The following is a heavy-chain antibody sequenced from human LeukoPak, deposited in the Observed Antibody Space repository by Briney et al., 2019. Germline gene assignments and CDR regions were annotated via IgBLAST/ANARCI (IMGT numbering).Heavy chain of an antibody. CDR3: AREYSDTIYYFDY. CDR1: GFTFSRFW. V-gene: IGHV3-7*01. D-gene: IGHD2-15*01. J-gene: IGHJ4*02. Sequence: GGSLRLSCAASGFTFSRFWASWVRQAPGKGRGWVANIKQDGSEKYYVDSVKGRLTISRDNAKNSLYLQMNSQIAEDTAVYYCAREYSDTIYYFDYWGQGTLVTVSS. CDR2: IKQDGSEK.